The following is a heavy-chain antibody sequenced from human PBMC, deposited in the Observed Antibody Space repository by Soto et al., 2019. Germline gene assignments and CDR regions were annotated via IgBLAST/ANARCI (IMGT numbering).Heavy chain of an antibody. CDR1: GFVFSTYS. Sequence: EGQLMESGGNLVRPGGSLRLSCEASGFVFSTYSMNWVRQAPGKGLEWISYISSTSGTIYYADSVKGRFTIFRDNAKNSLFLQMNGLRDDDTAVYYCANQKIRFSVAGTLYGLGVWGQGTTVTVSS. V-gene: IGHV3-48*02. J-gene: IGHJ6*02. CDR2: ISSTSGTI. CDR3: ANQKIRFSVAGTLYGLGV. D-gene: IGHD6-19*01.